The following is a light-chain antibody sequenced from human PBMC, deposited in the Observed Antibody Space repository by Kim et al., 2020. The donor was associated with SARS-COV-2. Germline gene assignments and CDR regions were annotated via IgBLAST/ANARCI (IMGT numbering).Light chain of an antibody. J-gene: IGLJ2*01. CDR2: EGS. Sequence: QSITISCTGTSSDVGSYNLVSWYQQHPGKAPKLMIYEGSKRPSGVSNRFSSSKSGNTASLTISGLQAEDEADYYCCSYAGSNTLGVFGGGTQLTVL. V-gene: IGLV2-23*01. CDR1: SSDVGSYNL. CDR3: CSYAGSNTLGV.